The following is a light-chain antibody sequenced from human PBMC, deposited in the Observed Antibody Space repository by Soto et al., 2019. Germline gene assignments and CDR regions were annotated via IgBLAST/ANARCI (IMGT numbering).Light chain of an antibody. CDR2: GAS. CDR1: QTVSSSY. Sequence: EIVLTQSPGTLSVSPGERVTLSCRASQTVSSSYLAWYQQKPGQAPRLLIYGASSRATGIPDRFSGSGSGTDFTLTISRLEPEDFAVYYCQHYGNSPRYTFGQGTKLEIK. V-gene: IGKV3-20*01. J-gene: IGKJ2*01. CDR3: QHYGNSPRYT.